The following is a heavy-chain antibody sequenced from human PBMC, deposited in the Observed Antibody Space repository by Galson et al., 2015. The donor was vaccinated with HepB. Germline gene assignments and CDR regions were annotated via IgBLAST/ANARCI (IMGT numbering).Heavy chain of an antibody. CDR2: INTGGGST. CDR3: ARGPYSSCYYFDY. CDR1: GYTFSNYY. D-gene: IGHD6-6*01. J-gene: IGHJ4*02. Sequence: SVKVSCKASGYTFSNYYIHWVRQAPGQGLEWMGIINTGGGSTTYTQKFQGRFTMTRDTSTSTVYMELSSLTSEDTAIYYCARGPYSSCYYFDYWGQGTLVTVSS. V-gene: IGHV1-46*01.